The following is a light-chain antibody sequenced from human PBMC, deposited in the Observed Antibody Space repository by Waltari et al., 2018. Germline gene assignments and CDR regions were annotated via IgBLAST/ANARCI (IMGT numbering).Light chain of an antibody. V-gene: IGKV3-15*01. J-gene: IGKJ2*03. Sequence: EIVMTQSPAPLSVSPGERATLSCRASQSVSSNLAWYQQKPGQAPRLLIYGASTRATGIPARFSGSGSGTEFTLTISSLQSEDFAVYYCQQYNNWPGFGQGTKLEIK. CDR1: QSVSSN. CDR2: GAS. CDR3: QQYNNWPG.